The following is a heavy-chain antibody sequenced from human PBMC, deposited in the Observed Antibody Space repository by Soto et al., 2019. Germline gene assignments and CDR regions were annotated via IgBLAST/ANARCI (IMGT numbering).Heavy chain of an antibody. CDR2: IYWDDDE. CDR3: AHSLHDSGTYYIPYFDS. J-gene: IGHJ4*02. D-gene: IGHD3-10*01. CDR1: GFSLTTSGVG. V-gene: IGHV2-5*02. Sequence: QITLKESGPTLMNPTETLTLTCSFSGFSLTTSGVGVAWIRQPPGKALEWLALIYWDDDERYRPSLRSRLTITKDTSKNQVVLTMTNMDPVDTSTYFCAHSLHDSGTYYIPYFDSWGPGILVTVSS.